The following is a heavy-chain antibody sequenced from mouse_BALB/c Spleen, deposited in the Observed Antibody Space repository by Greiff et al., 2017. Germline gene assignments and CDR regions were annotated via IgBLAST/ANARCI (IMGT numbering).Heavy chain of an antibody. CDR3: ARRGYYGSSLDY. CDR2: ILPGSGST. Sequence: VQLQQSGAELMKPGASVKISCKATGYTFSSYWIEWVKQRPGHGLEWIGEILPGSGSTNYNEKFKGKATFTADTSSNTAYMQLSSLTSEDSAVYYCARRGYYGSSLDYWGQGTTLTVSA. D-gene: IGHD1-1*01. V-gene: IGHV1-9*01. CDR1: GYTFSSYW. J-gene: IGHJ2*01.